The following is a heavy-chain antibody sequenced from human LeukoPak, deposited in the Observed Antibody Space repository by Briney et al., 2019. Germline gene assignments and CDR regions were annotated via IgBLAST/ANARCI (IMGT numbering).Heavy chain of an antibody. CDR1: GYTFTGYY. D-gene: IGHD3-10*01. J-gene: IGHJ6*03. CDR2: INPNSGGT. Sequence: ASVKVSCKASGYTFTGYYMHWVRRAPGQGLEWMGWINPNSGGTNYAQKFQGRVTMTRDTSISTAYMELSRLRSDDTAVYYCATTGSYYGSGSYRYYYYYYMDVWGKGTTVTISS. CDR3: ATTGSYYGSGSYRYYYYYYMDV. V-gene: IGHV1-2*02.